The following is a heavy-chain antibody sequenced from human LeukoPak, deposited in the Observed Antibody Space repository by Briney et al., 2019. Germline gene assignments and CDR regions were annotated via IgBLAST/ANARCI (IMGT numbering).Heavy chain of an antibody. J-gene: IGHJ4*02. CDR1: GGSIISSSYY. Sequence: SETLSLTCTVSGGSIISSSYYWGWIRQPPGKGLEWIGSIYYTGSTYYNPSLRSRVTMSVDTSRNQFSLKLSSVTAADTAVYYCARAYSGSSGVFEYWGQGTLVTVSS. CDR2: IYYTGST. D-gene: IGHD3-10*01. V-gene: IGHV4-39*07. CDR3: ARAYSGSSGVFEY.